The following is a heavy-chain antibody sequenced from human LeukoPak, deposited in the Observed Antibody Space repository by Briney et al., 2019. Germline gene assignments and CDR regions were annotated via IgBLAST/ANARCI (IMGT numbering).Heavy chain of an antibody. D-gene: IGHD2-2*01. CDR3: PREPGPAAPPVHY. V-gene: IGHV3-21*01. CDR2: ISSSGRYI. CDR1: GFPFTTYG. J-gene: IGHJ4*02. Sequence: GGSLRLSCAASGFPFTTYGMNWVRQAPGKGLEWVSSISSSGRYIYFADSVKGRFTIPRDNAKNSVYLQLNSLRADDTAVYYCPREPGPAAPPVHYWGQGTLVTVSS.